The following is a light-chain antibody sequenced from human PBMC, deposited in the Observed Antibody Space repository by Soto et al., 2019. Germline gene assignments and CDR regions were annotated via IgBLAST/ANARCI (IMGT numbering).Light chain of an antibody. J-gene: IGLJ2*01. CDR1: SSDVGGYNF. Sequence: QSALTQPAYVSGSPGQSITISCTGTSSDVGGYNFVSWYQHHPGKAPKLMISEVSNRPSGVSNRFSGSKSGNTASLTISGLQAEDEADYYCSSYTSSTTPVFGGGTKLTVL. V-gene: IGLV2-14*01. CDR3: SSYTSSTTPV. CDR2: EVS.